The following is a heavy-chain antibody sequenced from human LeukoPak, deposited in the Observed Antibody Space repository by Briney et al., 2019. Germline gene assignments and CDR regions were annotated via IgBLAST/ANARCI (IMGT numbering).Heavy chain of an antibody. J-gene: IGHJ6*03. V-gene: IGHV4-4*07. D-gene: IGHD4-11*01. CDR1: GGSISSYY. CDR3: ARATYTVTTYYYYYMDV. CDR2: IYTSGST. Sequence: SETLSLTCTVSGGSISSYYWSWIRQPAGKGLEWIGRIYTSGSTNYNPSLKSRVTMSVDTSKNQFSLKLSSVTAADTAVYYCARATYTVTTYYYYYMDVWGKGTTVTVSS.